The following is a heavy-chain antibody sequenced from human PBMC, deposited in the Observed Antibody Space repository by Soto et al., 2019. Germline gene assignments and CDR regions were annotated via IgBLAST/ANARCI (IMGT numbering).Heavy chain of an antibody. D-gene: IGHD4-17*01. CDR3: ARDHPFGDYGDYGWYFDL. V-gene: IGHV1-8*01. CDR1: GYTFTSYD. J-gene: IGHJ2*01. CDR2: MNPNSGNT. Sequence: ASVKVSCKASGYTFTSYDINWVRQATGQGLEWMGWMNPNSGNTGYAQKFQGRVTMTRNTSISTAYMELSSLRSEDTAVYYCARDHPFGDYGDYGWYFDLWGRGTLVTVSS.